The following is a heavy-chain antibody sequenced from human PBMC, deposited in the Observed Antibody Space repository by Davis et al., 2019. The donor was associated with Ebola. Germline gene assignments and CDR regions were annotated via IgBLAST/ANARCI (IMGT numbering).Heavy chain of an antibody. V-gene: IGHV4-59*01. J-gene: IGHJ4*02. CDR2: IFYSGST. CDR1: GGSIGSYY. Sequence: PSETLSLTCTVSGGSIGSYYWSWIRQPPGKGLEWIGYIFYSGSTTYNPSLKSRVTISVDTSKNHFSLKLRSVTAADTAVYYCARDYGGNGLVDYWGQGTLVTVSS. CDR3: ARDYGGNGLVDY. D-gene: IGHD4-23*01.